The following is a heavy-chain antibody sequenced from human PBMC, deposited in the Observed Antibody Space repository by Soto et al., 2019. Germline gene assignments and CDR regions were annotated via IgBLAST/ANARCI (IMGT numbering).Heavy chain of an antibody. J-gene: IGHJ4*02. CDR1: GFTFTNYA. CDR2: ITGGGGRT. D-gene: IGHD5-18*01. Sequence: EVHLLEFGGGLVQPGGSLRLSCAASGFTFTNYAMNWVRQAPGKGLEWVSGITGGGGRTFYADSVKGRFTISRDNSKNTVYLKMNNVRADDTAVYYCAKEYSSVSRGPFDYWGQGALVTVSS. V-gene: IGHV3-23*01. CDR3: AKEYSSVSRGPFDY.